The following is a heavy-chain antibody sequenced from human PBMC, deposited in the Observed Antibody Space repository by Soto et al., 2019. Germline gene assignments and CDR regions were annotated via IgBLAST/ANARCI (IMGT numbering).Heavy chain of an antibody. CDR1: GFTFSNYG. V-gene: IGHV3-23*01. J-gene: IGHJ2*01. D-gene: IGHD1-7*01. CDR3: AKMDGNYHYWFFDG. CDR2: IRGRGSNT. Sequence: EVHLLESGGGLVQPGGSLILSCAASGFTFSNYGMSWVRQAPGKGLEWVSTIRGRGSNTYFADSVKGRFTISRDNSRNPLWLQVNSLRAYDTAVYYCAKMDGNYHYWFFDGWGRGTLVAVAS.